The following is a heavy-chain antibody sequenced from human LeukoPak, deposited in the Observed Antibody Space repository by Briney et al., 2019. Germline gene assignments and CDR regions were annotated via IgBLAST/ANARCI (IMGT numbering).Heavy chain of an antibody. D-gene: IGHD5-12*01. CDR3: ARVVGGYSGYTPSNPAAFDI. CDR1: GGSISSYY. Sequence: SETLSLTCTVSGGSISSYYWSWIRQPPGKGLEWIGYIYYSGSTNYNPSLKSRVTTSVDTSKNQFSLKLSSVTTADTAVYYCARVVGGYSGYTPSNPAAFDIWGQGTMVTVSS. CDR2: IYYSGST. J-gene: IGHJ3*02. V-gene: IGHV4-59*01.